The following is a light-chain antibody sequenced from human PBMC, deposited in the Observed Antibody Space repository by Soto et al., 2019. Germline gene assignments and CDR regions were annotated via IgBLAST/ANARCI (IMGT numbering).Light chain of an antibody. CDR3: SSYTSSSTVI. Sequence: SVLTQPASVSGSPGQSIAISCTGSSSDVGGYNYVSWYQQHSGKAPKLMIYDVSSRPSGVSDRFSGSKSGNTASLTISGLQAEDEAEYYCSSYTSSSTVIFGGGTKLTVL. CDR1: SSDVGGYNY. CDR2: DVS. J-gene: IGLJ2*01. V-gene: IGLV2-14*03.